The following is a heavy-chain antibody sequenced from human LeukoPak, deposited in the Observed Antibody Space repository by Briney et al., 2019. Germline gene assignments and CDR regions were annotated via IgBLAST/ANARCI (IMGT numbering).Heavy chain of an antibody. CDR1: GFTFSNYA. J-gene: IGHJ6*03. V-gene: IGHV3-23*01. CDR2: ISGVSDST. CDR3: AKKGGGCSGGSWYYYYKDV. D-gene: IGHD2-15*01. Sequence: GGSLRLPCAASGFTFSNYAMNWVRQAPGKGLEWVSTISGVSDSTYYAESVKGRFTMSRDNSKNTVYLQMNSLRVEDTAIYYFAKKGGGCSGGSWYYYYKDVWGKGTTVTVSS.